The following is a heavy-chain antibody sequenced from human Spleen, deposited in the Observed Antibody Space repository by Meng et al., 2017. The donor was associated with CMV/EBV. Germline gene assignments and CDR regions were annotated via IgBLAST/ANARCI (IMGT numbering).Heavy chain of an antibody. V-gene: IGHV3-7*01. Sequence: GESLKISCAASGFTFSSYWMSWVRQAPGKGLEWVANIKQDGSEKYYVDSVKGRFTISRDNAKNSLYLQMNSLRAEDTAVYYCARELPSYCSSTSCQRTYGMDVWGQGTMVTVSS. CDR1: GFTFSSYW. J-gene: IGHJ6*02. CDR2: IKQDGSEK. CDR3: ARELPSYCSSTSCQRTYGMDV. D-gene: IGHD2-2*01.